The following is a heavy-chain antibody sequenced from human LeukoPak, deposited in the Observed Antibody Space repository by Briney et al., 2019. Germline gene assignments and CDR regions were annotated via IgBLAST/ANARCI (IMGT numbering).Heavy chain of an antibody. CDR2: IYYSGST. Sequence: SETLSLTCTVSGGSISSYYWSWIRQPPGKGLEWIGYIYYSGSTNYNPSLKSRVTISVDTSKNHFSLKLSSVTAADTAVYYCARDEGWFDPWGQGTLVTVSS. CDR1: GGSISSYY. V-gene: IGHV4-59*01. CDR3: ARDEGWFDP. J-gene: IGHJ5*02.